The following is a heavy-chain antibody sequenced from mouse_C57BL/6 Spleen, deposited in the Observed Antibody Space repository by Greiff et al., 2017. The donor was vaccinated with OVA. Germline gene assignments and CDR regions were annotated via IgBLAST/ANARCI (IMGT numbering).Heavy chain of an antibody. V-gene: IGHV1-52*01. CDR1: GYTFTSYW. D-gene: IGHD3-2*02. J-gene: IGHJ2*01. Sequence: QVQLQQPGAELVRPGSSVKLSCKASGYTFTSYWMHWVKQRPIQGLEWIGNIDPSDSETHCNQKFKDKATLTVDKSSSTAYMQLSSLTSEDSAVYYCARETAQALDYWGQGTTLTVSS. CDR2: IDPSDSET. CDR3: ARETAQALDY.